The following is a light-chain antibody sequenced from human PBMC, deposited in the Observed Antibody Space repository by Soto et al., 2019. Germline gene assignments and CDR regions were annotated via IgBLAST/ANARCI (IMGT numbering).Light chain of an antibody. CDR1: QSVSSSF. CDR3: QQYGSSPRT. J-gene: IGKJ5*01. CDR2: GAS. V-gene: IGKV3-20*01. Sequence: EIVLTQSPGTLSLSPGERATLSCRASQSVSSSFLAWYQKKVGQAPRLPIYGASIRATGIPDRFSGSGSGTDFPRTISRLEREDVAVYYWQQYGSSPRTFGQGTRLEIK.